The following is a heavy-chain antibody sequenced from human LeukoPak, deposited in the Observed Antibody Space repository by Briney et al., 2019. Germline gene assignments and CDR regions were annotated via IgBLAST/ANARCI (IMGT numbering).Heavy chain of an antibody. V-gene: IGHV4-34*01. D-gene: IGHD4-11*01. CDR1: GGSFSGYY. Sequence: SETLSLTCAVYGGSFSGYYWSWIRQPPGKGLEWIGEINHSGSTNYNPSLKSRVTISVDTSKNQFSLKLSSVTAADTAVYYCARSRLPSTLGAFDIWGQGTMVTVSS. J-gene: IGHJ3*02. CDR2: INHSGST. CDR3: ARSRLPSTLGAFDI.